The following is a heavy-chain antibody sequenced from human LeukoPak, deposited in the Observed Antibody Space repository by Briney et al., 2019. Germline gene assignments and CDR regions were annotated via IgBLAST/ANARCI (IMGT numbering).Heavy chain of an antibody. V-gene: IGHV4-61*02. CDR3: ARTLHPPNLNWYFDY. D-gene: IGHD1-1*01. CDR2: IQSSGNT. Sequence: SETLSLTCTVSDDSISRGNFYWTWIRQPAEKGLQWIGRIQSSGNTNYNPSLKSRVTISLDTSRGQVSLRVTSVTAADTAIYYCARTLHPPNLNWYFDYWGQGILVTVSS. CDR1: DDSISRGNFY. J-gene: IGHJ4*02.